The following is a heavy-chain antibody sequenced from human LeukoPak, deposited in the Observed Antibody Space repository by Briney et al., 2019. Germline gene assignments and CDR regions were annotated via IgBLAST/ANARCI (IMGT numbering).Heavy chain of an antibody. CDR3: ARVPIYYYYYGMDV. Sequence: GASVKVSCKASGYTFTSYDINWVRQAPGQGLEWMGWINPNSGGTNYAQKCQGWVTMTRDTSISTAYMELSRLRSDDTAVYYCARVPIYYYYYGMDVWGQGTTVTVSS. V-gene: IGHV1-2*04. CDR2: INPNSGGT. CDR1: GYTFTSYD. D-gene: IGHD2-2*02. J-gene: IGHJ6*02.